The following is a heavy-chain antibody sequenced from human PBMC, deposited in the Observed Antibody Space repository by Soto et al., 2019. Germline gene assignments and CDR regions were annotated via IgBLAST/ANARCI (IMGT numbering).Heavy chain of an antibody. V-gene: IGHV3-53*01. CDR2: IYSGGST. J-gene: IGHJ4*02. CDR1: GFTVSSNY. CDR3: ARVIRFLEWFY. D-gene: IGHD3-3*01. Sequence: LRLSCAASGFTVSSNYMSWVRQAPGTGLEGVSVIYSGGSTYYADSVKGRFTISRDNSKNTLYLQMNSLRAEETAVYYCARVIRFLEWFYWGQGTLVTVSS.